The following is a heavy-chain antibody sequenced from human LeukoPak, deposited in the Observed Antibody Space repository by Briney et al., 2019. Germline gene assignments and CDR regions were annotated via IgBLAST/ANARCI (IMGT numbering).Heavy chain of an antibody. V-gene: IGHV3-30*03. CDR1: GFTFSNYV. Sequence: GGSLRLSCAASGFTFSNYVIHWVRQAPGKGLEWLAVISYDGANKYYADTVKGRFTISRDHSQSTVDLQMNTLRGADTAVYYCVRSPTYYNMDVWGKGTTVTVSS. CDR2: ISYDGANK. J-gene: IGHJ6*03. CDR3: VRSPTYYNMDV.